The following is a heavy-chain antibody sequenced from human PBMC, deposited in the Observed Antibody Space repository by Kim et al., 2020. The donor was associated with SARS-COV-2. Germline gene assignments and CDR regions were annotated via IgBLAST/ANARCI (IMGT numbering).Heavy chain of an antibody. J-gene: IGHJ3*02. V-gene: IGHV4-59*13. CDR3: ARVISDTAFNWYYYGSGSSLGAFDI. CDR2: IYYSGST. CDR1: GGSISSYY. D-gene: IGHD3-10*01. Sequence: SETLSLTCTVSGGSISSYYWSWIRQPPGKGLEWIGYIYYSGSTNYNPSLKSRVTISVDTSKNQFSLKLSSVTAADTAVYYCARVISDTAFNWYYYGSGSSLGAFDIWGQGTMVTVSS.